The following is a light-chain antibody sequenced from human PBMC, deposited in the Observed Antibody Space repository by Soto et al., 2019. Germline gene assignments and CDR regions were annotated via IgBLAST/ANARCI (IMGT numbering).Light chain of an antibody. CDR1: QSVSSD. Sequence: EIVMTQSPVTLSVSPGERATLSCRASQSVSSDLAWSQQKTGQAPRLLIYGASARASGSPARFSGSGSGTEVTLTISSLQAEDFAVYYCQQYHNWLMYTFGQGTKLEI. CDR2: GAS. V-gene: IGKV3-15*01. CDR3: QQYHNWLMYT. J-gene: IGKJ2*01.